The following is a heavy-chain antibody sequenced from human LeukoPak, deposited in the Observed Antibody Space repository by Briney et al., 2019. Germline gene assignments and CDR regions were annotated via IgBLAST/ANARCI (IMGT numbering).Heavy chain of an antibody. V-gene: IGHV3-43*02. CDR3: AKGTYPWELLFGX. CDR1: GFTFDDYA. CDR2: ISGDGGST. J-gene: IGHJ4*02. Sequence: GGSLRLSCAASGFTFDDYAMHWVRQAPGKGLEWVSLISGDGGSTYYADSVKGRFTISRDNSKNSLYLQMNSLRTEDTASYYCAKGTYPWELLFGXXGQGXXVXV. D-gene: IGHD1-26*01.